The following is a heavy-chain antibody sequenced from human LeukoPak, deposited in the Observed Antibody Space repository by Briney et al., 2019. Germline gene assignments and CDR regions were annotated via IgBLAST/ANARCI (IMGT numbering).Heavy chain of an antibody. D-gene: IGHD5-18*01. CDR3: AKDQRGYSYGVFDY. CDR1: GFIFSSYG. Sequence: GGSLRLSCAASGFIFSSYGMSWVRQAPGKGLEWVSAISGSGGSTYYADSVKGRFTISRDNAKNSLYLQMNSLRAEDTALYYCAKDQRGYSYGVFDYWGQGTLVTVSS. CDR2: ISGSGGST. V-gene: IGHV3-23*01. J-gene: IGHJ4*02.